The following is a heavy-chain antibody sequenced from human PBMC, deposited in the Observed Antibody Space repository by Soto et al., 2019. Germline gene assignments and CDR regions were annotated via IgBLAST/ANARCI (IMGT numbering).Heavy chain of an antibody. CDR1: GFTFKNYG. V-gene: IGHV3-33*01. CDR3: VRERGPFNDFDI. CDR2: IWADGNHK. J-gene: IGHJ3*02. Sequence: PGGSLRLSCAASGFTFKNYGMHWVRQALGKGLEWVAVIWADGNHKFYAESVKGRFTIFRDNSRDSLNLQMDSLRVEDSAMYYCVRERGPFNDFDIWGRGTMVTVSS.